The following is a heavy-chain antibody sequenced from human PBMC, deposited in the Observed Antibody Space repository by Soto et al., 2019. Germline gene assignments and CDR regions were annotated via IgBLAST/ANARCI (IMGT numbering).Heavy chain of an antibody. CDR2: IYYSGST. D-gene: IGHD2-15*01. J-gene: IGHJ4*02. CDR3: ARASGGPVVVAAPIDY. Sequence: QVQLQESGPGLVKPSQTLSLTCTVSGGSISSGGYYWSWIRQHPGKGLEWIGYIYYSGSTYYNPSLKSRVTISVDTSKNQFSLKLSSVTAADTAVYYCARASGGPVVVAAPIDYWGQGTLVTVSS. V-gene: IGHV4-31*03. CDR1: GGSISSGGYY.